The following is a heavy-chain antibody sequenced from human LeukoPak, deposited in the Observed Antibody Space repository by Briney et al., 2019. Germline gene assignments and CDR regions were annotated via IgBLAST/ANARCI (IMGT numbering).Heavy chain of an antibody. CDR1: GFTFSSYW. D-gene: IGHD3-10*01. CDR2: IKRDGSDK. CDR3: VRAVRRSFDI. Sequence: GGSLRLSCAASGFTFSSYWMTWVRQAPGKGLEWVANIKRDGSDKYYVGSVDGRFTISRDNARKSLFLQMNNLRDEDAAVYYCVRAVRRSFDIWGQGTMVTVSS. J-gene: IGHJ3*02. V-gene: IGHV3-7*01.